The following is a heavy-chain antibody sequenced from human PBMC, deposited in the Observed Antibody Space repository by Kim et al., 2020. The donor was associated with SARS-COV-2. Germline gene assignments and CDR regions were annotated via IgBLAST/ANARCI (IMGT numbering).Heavy chain of an antibody. Sequence: GGSLRLSCAASGSTFSNYVMHWVRQAPGKGLEYVSAISSNGGSTYYANSVRGRFTISRDNSKNTLYLQMGRLRTEDMAVYYCARGSGSFPTSPYYYYFY. CDR2: ISSNGGST. D-gene: IGHD1-26*01. CDR1: GSTFSNYV. CDR3: ARGSGSFPTSPYYYYFY. J-gene: IGHJ6*03. V-gene: IGHV3-64*01.